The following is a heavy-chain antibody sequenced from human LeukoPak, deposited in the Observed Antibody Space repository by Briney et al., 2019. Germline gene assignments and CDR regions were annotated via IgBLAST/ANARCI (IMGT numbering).Heavy chain of an antibody. Sequence: SVKVSCKASGGTFSSYAISWVRQAPGQGLEWMGGIIPIFGTANYAQKFQGRVTITADESTSTAYMELSSLRSEDTAVYYSATDAYYGDYEGGWFDPWGQGTLVTVSS. J-gene: IGHJ5*02. CDR2: IIPIFGTA. CDR3: ATDAYYGDYEGGWFDP. D-gene: IGHD4-17*01. V-gene: IGHV1-69*13. CDR1: GGTFSSYA.